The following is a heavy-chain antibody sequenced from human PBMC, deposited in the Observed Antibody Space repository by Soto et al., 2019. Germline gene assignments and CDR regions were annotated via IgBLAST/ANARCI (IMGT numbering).Heavy chain of an antibody. CDR2: IDVGNINI. CDR1: GYTFTHYV. V-gene: IGHV1-3*01. Sequence: ASVKVSCKASGYTFTHYVIHWVRQAPGQSLEWMGWIDVGNINIMYSQKLQGRVTFTGDTPASTAYMELSSLTSEDTAVYYCARDLLTDQAPLLDYWGQGTLVTVS. J-gene: IGHJ4*02. D-gene: IGHD3-9*01. CDR3: ARDLLTDQAPLLDY.